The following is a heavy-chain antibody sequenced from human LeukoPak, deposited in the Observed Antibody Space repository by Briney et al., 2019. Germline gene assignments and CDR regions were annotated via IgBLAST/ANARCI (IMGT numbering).Heavy chain of an antibody. CDR1: GFTFSSYG. Sequence: GGSLRLSCAASGFTFSSYGMSWVRQAPGKGLEWVSSISNSGGSTYYADSVKGRFTISRDNSRNTLYLQMHSLRAEDTAVYYCARGDILLYFGERYWGQGTLVTVSS. J-gene: IGHJ4*02. V-gene: IGHV3-23*01. CDR3: ARGDILLYFGERY. CDR2: ISNSGGST. D-gene: IGHD3-10*01.